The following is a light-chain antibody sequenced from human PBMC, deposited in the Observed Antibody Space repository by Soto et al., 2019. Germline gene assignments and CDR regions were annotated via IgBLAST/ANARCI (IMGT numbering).Light chain of an antibody. Sequence: EIVLTQSPATLSLSPGERATLSCRASQSVSSYLAWYQQKPGQAPRLLIYDASNRATGIPARFSGSGSGTDFTLTISSREPEDVAVYYCQQRSNWPPKTTFGQGTRLEIK. CDR1: QSVSSY. V-gene: IGKV3-11*01. J-gene: IGKJ5*01. CDR3: QQRSNWPPKTT. CDR2: DAS.